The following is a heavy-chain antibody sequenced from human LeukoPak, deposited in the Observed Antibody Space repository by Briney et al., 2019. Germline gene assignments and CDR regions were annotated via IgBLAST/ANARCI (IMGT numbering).Heavy chain of an antibody. Sequence: GGSLRLSCAASGFTVSSNHMSWVRQAPGKGLEWVSVIYSGGSTSYVDSVKGRFTISRDNSKNTLYLQMNSLRAEDTAVYYCARMLGGGYTGLFDCWGQGTLVSVSS. V-gene: IGHV3-53*01. CDR1: GFTVSSNH. J-gene: IGHJ4*02. CDR3: ARMLGGGYTGLFDC. D-gene: IGHD3-10*02. CDR2: IYSGGST.